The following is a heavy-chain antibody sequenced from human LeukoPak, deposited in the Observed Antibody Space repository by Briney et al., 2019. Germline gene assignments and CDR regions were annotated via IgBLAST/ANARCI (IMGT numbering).Heavy chain of an antibody. CDR1: GYTFTSYA. CDR3: ARGSQLMGVDY. J-gene: IGHJ4*02. Sequence: ASVNVSCKASGYTFTSYAMHWVRQAPGQRLEWMGWINAGNGNTKYSQKFQGRVTITRDTSASTAYMELGSLRSEDTAVYYCARGSQLMGVDYWGQGTLVTVSS. CDR2: INAGNGNT. V-gene: IGHV1-3*01. D-gene: IGHD2-2*01.